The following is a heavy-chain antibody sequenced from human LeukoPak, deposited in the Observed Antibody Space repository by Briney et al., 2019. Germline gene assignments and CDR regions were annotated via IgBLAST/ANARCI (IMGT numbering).Heavy chain of an antibody. V-gene: IGHV4-31*03. CDR1: GGSISSGGYY. Sequence: SQTLSLTCTVSGGSISSGGYYWSWIRQHPGKGLEWIGCIYYSGSTYYNPSLKSRVTISVDTSKNQFSLKLSSVTAADTAVYYCARAPGGGGYYLDYWGQGTLVTVSS. CDR2: IYYSGST. CDR3: ARAPGGGGYYLDY. J-gene: IGHJ4*02. D-gene: IGHD3-16*01.